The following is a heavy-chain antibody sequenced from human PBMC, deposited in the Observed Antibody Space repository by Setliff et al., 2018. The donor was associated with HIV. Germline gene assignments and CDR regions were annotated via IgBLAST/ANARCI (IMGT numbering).Heavy chain of an antibody. D-gene: IGHD6-19*01. J-gene: IGHJ4*02. CDR2: IKQDGSEE. V-gene: IGHV3-7*01. CDR1: GFTFSTYW. Sequence: LRLSCAASGFTFSTYWMIWVRQAPGKGLEWVAKIKQDGSEEYYVDSVKGRFTISRDNAKNSVYLQMSSLRVEDTAMYYCTKDHLSGWASDCWGQGTLVNVS. CDR3: TKDHLSGWASDC.